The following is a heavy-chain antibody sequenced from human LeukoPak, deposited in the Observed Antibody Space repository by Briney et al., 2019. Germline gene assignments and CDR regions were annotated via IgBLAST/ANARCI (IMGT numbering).Heavy chain of an antibody. J-gene: IGHJ4*02. D-gene: IGHD5-18*01. CDR3: AKKGFHDSYGYDY. CDR1: GFTFNSYG. CDR2: IRYDGSNK. V-gene: IGHV3-30*02. Sequence: GGSLRLSCAACGFTFNSYGMHWVRQAPGKGLEWVAFIRYDGSNKYYADSVKGRFTISRDNSKNTLYLQMNSLRAEDTAVYYCAKKGFHDSYGYDYWGQGTLVTVSS.